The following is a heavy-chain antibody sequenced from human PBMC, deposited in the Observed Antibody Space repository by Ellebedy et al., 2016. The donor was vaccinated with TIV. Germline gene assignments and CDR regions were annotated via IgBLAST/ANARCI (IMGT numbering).Heavy chain of an antibody. V-gene: IGHV3-74*01. D-gene: IGHD3-22*01. CDR1: GFTFSSYW. CDR2: INSDGSST. CDR3: AREYRGDYNDSSDYYCSDY. J-gene: IGHJ4*02. Sequence: LSLTCAASGFTFSSYWMHWVRQAPGKGLVWVSRINSDGSSTSYADSVKGRFTISRDNAKNTLYLQMNSLRAEDTAVYYCAREYRGDYNDSSDYYCSDYWGQGTLVTVSS.